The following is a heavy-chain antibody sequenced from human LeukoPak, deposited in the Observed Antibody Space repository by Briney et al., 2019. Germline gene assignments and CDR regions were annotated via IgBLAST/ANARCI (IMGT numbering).Heavy chain of an antibody. D-gene: IGHD5-18*01. J-gene: IGHJ5*02. CDR1: GFTFSDYY. CDR2: ISSSGSTI. V-gene: IGHV3-11*01. Sequence: GGSLRLSCAASGFTFSDYYMSWIRQAPGKGLEWVSYISSSGSTIYYADSVKGRFTISRDNAKNSLYLQMNSLRAEDTAVYYCAREDSYGYAGWFDPWGQGTLVTASS. CDR3: AREDSYGYAGWFDP.